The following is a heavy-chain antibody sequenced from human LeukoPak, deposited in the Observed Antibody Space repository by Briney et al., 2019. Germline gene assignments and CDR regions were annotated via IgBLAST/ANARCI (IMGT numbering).Heavy chain of an antibody. CDR1: GFTFSSYG. CDR2: IWYDGSNK. J-gene: IGHJ4*02. D-gene: IGHD3-22*01. V-gene: IGHV3-33*06. Sequence: GGSLRLSCAASGFTFSSYGMHWVRQAPGKGLEWVAVIWYDGSNKYYADSVKGRFTISRDNSKNTLYLQMNSLRAEDTAVYYCAKGDYYDSSGYCPFDYWGQGTLVTVSS. CDR3: AKGDYYDSSGYCPFDY.